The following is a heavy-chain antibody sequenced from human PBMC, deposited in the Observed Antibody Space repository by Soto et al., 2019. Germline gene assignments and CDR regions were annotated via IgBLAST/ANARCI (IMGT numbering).Heavy chain of an antibody. J-gene: IGHJ4*02. V-gene: IGHV3-33*01. CDR2: IYYDGNNK. D-gene: IGHD4-17*01. CDR1: GFPFSAYG. CDR3: ARVGGTVTSDY. Sequence: QVHLVESGGGVVQPGRSLRLSCAASGFPFSAYGMHWVRQAPGKGLEWLAMIYYDGNNKYYAPSVEGRFTISRDNSKNTLYLQRNSLRVDDTAVYYCARVGGTVTSDYWGQGTLVIVSS.